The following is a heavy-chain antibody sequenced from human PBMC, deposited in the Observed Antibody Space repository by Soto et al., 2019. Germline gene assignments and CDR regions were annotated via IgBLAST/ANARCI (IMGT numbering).Heavy chain of an antibody. V-gene: IGHV4-39*01. CDR1: GGSISSSSYY. D-gene: IGHD6-19*01. J-gene: IGHJ4*02. CDR2: IYYSGST. Sequence: QLQLQESGPGLVKPSETLSLTCTVSGGSISSSSYYWGWIRQPPGKGLEWIGSIYYSGSTYYNPSLKSRVTLSVDTSKNQFSLKLSSVTAADTAVYYCARLGAVAGLLFDYWGQGTLVTVSS. CDR3: ARLGAVAGLLFDY.